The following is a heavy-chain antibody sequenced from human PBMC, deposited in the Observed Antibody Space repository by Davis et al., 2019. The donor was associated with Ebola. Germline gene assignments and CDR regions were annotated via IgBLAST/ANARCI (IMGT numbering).Heavy chain of an antibody. V-gene: IGHV3-23*01. CDR2: VGGLDGGP. CDR3: AKAETGNRPFFDY. J-gene: IGHJ4*02. D-gene: IGHD3-9*01. Sequence: PGGSLRLSCAASGFTFTNFAINWVRQAPGKGLEWVPAVGGLDGGPNYASSVKGRFTISRDNSKNTVYLQMDSLRAEDTAIYYCAKAETGNRPFFDYWGQGTLVTVSS. CDR1: GFTFTNFA.